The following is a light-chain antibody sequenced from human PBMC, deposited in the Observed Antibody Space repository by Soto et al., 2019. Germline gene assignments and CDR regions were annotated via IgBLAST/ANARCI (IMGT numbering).Light chain of an antibody. V-gene: IGKV1-33*01. J-gene: IGKJ5*01. CDR3: QQYENLPT. Sequence: DIQMTQSPSSLSASGGDRVTITCQASQNINNYLNWYQQKPGRAPKLLIYDASNLEAGVPSRFRGSGSGTDFTFTISRLHPEDIATYYCQQYENLPTFGQGTRLEI. CDR2: DAS. CDR1: QNINNY.